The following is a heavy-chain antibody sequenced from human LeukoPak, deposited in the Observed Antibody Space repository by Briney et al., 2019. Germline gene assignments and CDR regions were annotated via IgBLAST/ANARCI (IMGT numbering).Heavy chain of an antibody. CDR3: AKGGIVVVPAAISAYYFDY. J-gene: IGHJ4*02. Sequence: GGSLRLSCAASGFTFSSYAMSWVRQAPGKGLEWVSAISGSGGSTYYADSVKGRFTISRDNSKHTLYLQMNSLRAEDTAVYYCAKGGIVVVPAAISAYYFDYWGQGTLVTVSS. V-gene: IGHV3-23*01. D-gene: IGHD2-2*01. CDR1: GFTFSSYA. CDR2: ISGSGGST.